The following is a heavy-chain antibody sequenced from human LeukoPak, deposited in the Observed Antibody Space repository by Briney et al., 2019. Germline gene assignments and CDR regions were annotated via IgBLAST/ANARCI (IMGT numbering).Heavy chain of an antibody. CDR3: ARVSFGGRGVILHYYYYMDV. CDR1: GYSFTSYG. D-gene: IGHD3-10*01. Sequence: PVASVKVSCKASGYSFTSYGISWVRQAPGQGLEWMGWISAYNGNTNYAQKLQGRVTMTTDTSTSTAYMELRSLRSDDTAVYYCARVSFGGRGVILHYYYYMDVWGKGTTVTVSS. J-gene: IGHJ6*03. V-gene: IGHV1-18*01. CDR2: ISAYNGNT.